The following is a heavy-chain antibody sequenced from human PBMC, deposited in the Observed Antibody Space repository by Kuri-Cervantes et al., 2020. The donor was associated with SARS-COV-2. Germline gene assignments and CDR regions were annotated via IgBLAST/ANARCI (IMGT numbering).Heavy chain of an antibody. Sequence: GESLKIPCAASGFTFSSYSMNWVGQAAGKGLEWVSYISSSSSTIYYADSVKGRFTISRDNAKNSLYLQMNSLRAEDTAVYYCAREPGGTFDYWGQGTLFTVSS. D-gene: IGHD3-16*01. CDR2: ISSSSSTI. CDR3: AREPGGTFDY. J-gene: IGHJ4*02. V-gene: IGHV3-48*01. CDR1: GFTFSSYS.